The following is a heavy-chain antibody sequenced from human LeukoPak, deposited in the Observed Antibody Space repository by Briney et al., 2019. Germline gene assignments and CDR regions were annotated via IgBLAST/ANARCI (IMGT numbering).Heavy chain of an antibody. CDR2: IYYSGST. CDR3: ARVFXVPEGGQLGXXYFDX. CDR1: GGSISSYY. Sequence: SETLSLTCTVSGGSISSYYWSWIRQPPGKGLEWIGYIYYSGSTNYNPSLKSRVTISVDTSKNQFSLKLSSVTAADTAVYYCARVFXVPEGGQLGXXYFDXXGQGTLVTXXX. V-gene: IGHV4-59*01. D-gene: IGHD6-6*01. J-gene: IGHJ4*02.